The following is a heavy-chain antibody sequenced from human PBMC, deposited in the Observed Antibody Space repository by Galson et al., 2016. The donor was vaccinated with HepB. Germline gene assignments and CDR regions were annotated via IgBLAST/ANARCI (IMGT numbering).Heavy chain of an antibody. V-gene: IGHV4-39*01. J-gene: IGHJ6*03. CDR2: LYYPGST. Sequence: SETLSLTCNVSGGSISGSNYYWGWIRQPPGRGLEWIGSLYYPGSTNYNPSLESRVTISVDTSKNQFSLRLDSVTAADAGVYYCATGIVVAGKYYYYMDVWGKGTTVTVSS. CDR1: GGSISGSNYY. D-gene: IGHD6-19*01. CDR3: ATGIVVAGKYYYYMDV.